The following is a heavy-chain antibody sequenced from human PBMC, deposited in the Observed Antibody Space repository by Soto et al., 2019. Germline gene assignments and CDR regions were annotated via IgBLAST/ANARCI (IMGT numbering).Heavy chain of an antibody. CDR3: ARPTYNSGSPFDY. CDR2: IYYSGST. J-gene: IGHJ4*02. CDR1: GGSNSSYY. Sequence: PSETLSLTCTVSGGSNSSYYWSWIRQPPGKGLEWIGYIYYSGSTNYNPSLKSRVTISVDTSKNQFSLKLSSVTAADTAVYYCARPTYNSGSPFDYWGQGTLVTVSS. V-gene: IGHV4-59*01. D-gene: IGHD1-20*01.